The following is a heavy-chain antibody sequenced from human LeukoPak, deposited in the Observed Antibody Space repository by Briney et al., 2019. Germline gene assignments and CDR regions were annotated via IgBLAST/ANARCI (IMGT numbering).Heavy chain of an antibody. CDR3: ATWRTAKTGFDY. CDR2: IYYSGSP. J-gene: IGHJ4*02. Sequence: PSETLSLTCTVSGGSIRSSSYSWGWIRQPPGKGLEWIGSIYYSGSPYYNPSLKSRVTISVATSKSQYSLRLSSVTAADTAVYYCATWRTAKTGFDYWGQGTLVTVSS. D-gene: IGHD1-1*01. CDR1: GGSIRSSSYS. V-gene: IGHV4-39*01.